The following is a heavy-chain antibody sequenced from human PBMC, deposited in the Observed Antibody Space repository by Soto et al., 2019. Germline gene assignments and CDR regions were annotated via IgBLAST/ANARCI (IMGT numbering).Heavy chain of an antibody. Sequence: SGPTLVNPTQTLTLTCTFSGFSLTTSGMCVSWIRQPPGKALEWLALIDWDDNKYYSTSLKTRLTISKDTSKNQVVLTMTNMDPVDTATYYCARIGASGWSWGYDDWGQGTLVTVSS. J-gene: IGHJ4*02. CDR2: IDWDDNK. CDR3: ARIGASGWSWGYDD. CDR1: GFSLTTSGMC. D-gene: IGHD6-19*01. V-gene: IGHV2-70*01.